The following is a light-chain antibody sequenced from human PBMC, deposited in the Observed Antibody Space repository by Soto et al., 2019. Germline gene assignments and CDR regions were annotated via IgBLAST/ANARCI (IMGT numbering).Light chain of an antibody. Sequence: EIVLTQSPATLSLSPGERATLSCRASQSVSSYLAWYQQKPGQAPRLLTYDASNRATGIPARFSGSGSGTDFTLTISSLETEDFAVYYCQQRSNWPMYTFGQGTKLEIK. CDR1: QSVSSY. CDR2: DAS. J-gene: IGKJ2*01. V-gene: IGKV3-11*01. CDR3: QQRSNWPMYT.